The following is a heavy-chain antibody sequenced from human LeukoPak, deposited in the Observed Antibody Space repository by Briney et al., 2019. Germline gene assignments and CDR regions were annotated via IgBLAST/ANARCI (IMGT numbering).Heavy chain of an antibody. CDR2: INAGNGNT. Sequence: GASVKVSCKASGYTFTSYAMHWVRQAPGQRLEWMGWINAGNGNTRYSQKLQGRVTITRDTSASTAYMELSSLRSEDTAVYYCASGGYCSSTSCYLPPFDPWGQGTLVTVSS. CDR3: ASGGYCSSTSCYLPPFDP. V-gene: IGHV1-3*01. J-gene: IGHJ5*02. D-gene: IGHD2-2*01. CDR1: GYTFTSYA.